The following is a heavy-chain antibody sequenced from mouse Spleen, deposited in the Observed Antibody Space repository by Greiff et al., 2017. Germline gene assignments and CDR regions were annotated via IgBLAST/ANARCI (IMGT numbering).Heavy chain of an antibody. J-gene: IGHJ2*01. D-gene: IGHD4-1*01. CDR3: AREGKLDFDY. CDR2: ISYDGSN. CDR1: GYSITSGYY. Sequence: ESGPGLVKPSQSLSLTCSVTGYSITSGYYWNWIRQFPGNKLEWMGYISYDGSNNYNPSLKNRISITRDTSKNQFFLKLNSVTTEDTATYYCAREGKLDFDYWGQGTTLTVSS. V-gene: IGHV3-6*01.